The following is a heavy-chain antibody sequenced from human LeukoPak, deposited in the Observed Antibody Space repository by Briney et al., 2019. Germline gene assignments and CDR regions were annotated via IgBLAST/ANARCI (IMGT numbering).Heavy chain of an antibody. Sequence: GGSLRLSCAASGFTFGGHWMNWVRQAPGRGLEWVANIKYDGSEKYYVDSVKGRFTISRDDAKNSLSLQMNSVRAEDTAVYYCAYTNNLKYWGQGTLVTVSS. CDR1: GFTFGGHW. V-gene: IGHV3-7*01. CDR2: IKYDGSEK. CDR3: AYTNNLKY. D-gene: IGHD2-8*01. J-gene: IGHJ4*02.